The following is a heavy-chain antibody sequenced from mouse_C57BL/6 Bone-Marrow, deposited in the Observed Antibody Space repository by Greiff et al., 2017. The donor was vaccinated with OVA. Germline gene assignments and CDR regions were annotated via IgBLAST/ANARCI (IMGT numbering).Heavy chain of an antibody. D-gene: IGHD4-1*01. Sequence: QVQLKQPGAELVRPGSSVKLSCKASGYTFTSYWMDWVKQRPGQGLEWIGNIYPSDSETHYNQKFKDKATLTVDKSSSTAYMQLSSLTSEDSAVYYCARGKLGRFAYWGQGTLVTVSA. CDR1: GYTFTSYW. V-gene: IGHV1-61*01. CDR3: ARGKLGRFAY. CDR2: IYPSDSET. J-gene: IGHJ3*01.